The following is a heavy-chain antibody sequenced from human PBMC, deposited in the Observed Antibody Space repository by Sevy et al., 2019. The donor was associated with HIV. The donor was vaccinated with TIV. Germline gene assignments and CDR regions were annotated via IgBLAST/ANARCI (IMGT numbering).Heavy chain of an antibody. CDR1: GFTFTGAW. J-gene: IGHJ4*02. Sequence: GGSLRLSCAASGFTFTGAWLNRVRQAPWKGLEWVGRIKANLHGGTADYAAPVKGRFTISRDDSKNTLYLQMNSLKIDDTAVYYCTTAHLALADIYFWGQGTLVTVSS. D-gene: IGHD3-3*02. CDR3: TTAHLALADIYF. CDR2: IKANLHGGTA. V-gene: IGHV3-15*01.